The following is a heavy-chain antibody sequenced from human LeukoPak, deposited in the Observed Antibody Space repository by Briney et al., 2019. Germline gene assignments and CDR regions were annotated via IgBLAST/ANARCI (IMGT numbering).Heavy chain of an antibody. CDR3: ARGQRYYDFWSGYYGGEPGFDY. D-gene: IGHD3-3*01. Sequence: ASVKVSCKASGGTFSSYAISWVRQAPGQGLEWMGGIIPIFGTANYAQKFQGRVTISTDESTSTAYMELSSLRSEDTAVYYCARGQRYYDFWSGYYGGEPGFDYWGQGTLVTVSS. J-gene: IGHJ4*02. CDR2: IIPIFGTA. V-gene: IGHV1-69*05. CDR1: GGTFSSYA.